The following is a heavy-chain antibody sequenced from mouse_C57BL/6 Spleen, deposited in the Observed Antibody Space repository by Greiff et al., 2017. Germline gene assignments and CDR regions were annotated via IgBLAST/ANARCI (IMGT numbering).Heavy chain of an antibody. CDR1: GYTFTSYW. Sequence: QVQLQQSGAELVKPGASVKLSCKASGYTFTSYWMHWVKQRPGQGLEWIGMIHPNSGSTNYNEKFKSKATLTVDKSSSTAYMQLSSLTSEDSAVYYCARGELGYYYAMDYWGQGTSVTVSS. CDR3: ARGELGYYYAMDY. J-gene: IGHJ4*01. V-gene: IGHV1-64*01. CDR2: IHPNSGST. D-gene: IGHD4-1*01.